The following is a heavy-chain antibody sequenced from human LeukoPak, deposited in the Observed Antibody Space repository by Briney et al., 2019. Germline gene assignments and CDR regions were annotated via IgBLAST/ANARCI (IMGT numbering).Heavy chain of an antibody. CDR3: ARYDINDLDAFDV. V-gene: IGHV3-9*01. Sequence: GGSLRLSCAASGFRFDDYAMHWVRQAPGKGLEWVSGLSWDGMSIGYADSVKGRFTISRDNAKNSLYLQMNSLRNEDTAFYYCARYDINDLDAFDVWGQGTMVTVSS. CDR1: GFRFDDYA. J-gene: IGHJ3*01. CDR2: LSWDGMSI. D-gene: IGHD3-22*01.